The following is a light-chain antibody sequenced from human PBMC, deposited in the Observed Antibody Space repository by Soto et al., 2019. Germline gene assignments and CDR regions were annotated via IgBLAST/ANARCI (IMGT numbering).Light chain of an antibody. CDR2: ASS. Sequence: AIQMTQSPSSLSASVGDRVTSTCRASQAIKKDLGWYQQKPGKAPNLLIYASSTLQSGVPSRFSGSGSGTDFTLTISSLQPEDSATYFCQQDYSYQLTFGGGTKVELK. CDR3: QQDYSYQLT. CDR1: QAIKKD. J-gene: IGKJ4*01. V-gene: IGKV1-6*01.